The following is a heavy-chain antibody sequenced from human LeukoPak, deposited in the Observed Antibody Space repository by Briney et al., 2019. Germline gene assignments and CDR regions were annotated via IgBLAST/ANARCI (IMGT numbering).Heavy chain of an antibody. CDR2: IYSGGGT. D-gene: IGHD1-26*01. J-gene: IGHJ5*02. CDR3: ARVPRVGAPLGWFDP. V-gene: IGHV3-53*01. Sequence: GGSLRLSCAASGFTFSNAWMSWVRQAPGKGLEWVSVIYSGGGTSYADSVKGRFTISRDNSENTLYLQMNSLRAEDSAVYYCARVPRVGAPLGWFDPWGQGTLVTVSS. CDR1: GFTFSNAW.